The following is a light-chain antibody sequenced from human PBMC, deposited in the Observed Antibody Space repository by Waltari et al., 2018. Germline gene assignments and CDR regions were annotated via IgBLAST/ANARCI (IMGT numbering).Light chain of an antibody. CDR2: DAS. V-gene: IGKV3-15*01. CDR3: QQYYNWPRT. CDR1: QSAGSN. Sequence: EIVMTQSPATLSVSPGGRATLSCRASQSAGSNLAWFQQRPGQAPRRLMYDASTRATGIPARFSGTGSGTEFTLTISSLQSEDFAVYYCQQYYNWPRTFGQGTKVEI. J-gene: IGKJ1*01.